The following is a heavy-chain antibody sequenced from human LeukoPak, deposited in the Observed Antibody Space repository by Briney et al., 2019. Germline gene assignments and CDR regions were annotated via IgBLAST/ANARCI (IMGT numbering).Heavy chain of an antibody. CDR1: GFTFSNYG. Sequence: GGTLRLSCAASGFTFSNYGMSWVRQAPGKGLEWVSAISSSGGSTYYAGSVKGRFTISRDNSKNTLYLQMNSLRADDTAVYYCAKSHHVTAIDYWGQGTLVTVSS. D-gene: IGHD2-21*02. CDR2: ISSSGGST. V-gene: IGHV3-23*01. CDR3: AKSHHVTAIDY. J-gene: IGHJ4*02.